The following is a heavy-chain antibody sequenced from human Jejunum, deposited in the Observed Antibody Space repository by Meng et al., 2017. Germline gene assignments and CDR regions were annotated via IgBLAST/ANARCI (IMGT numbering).Heavy chain of an antibody. CDR1: GIPFTASG. D-gene: IGHD2-21*01. V-gene: IGHV3-33*05. CDR3: ARDKGTTSCDT. Sequence: GGSLRLSCAASGIPFTASGMHWVRQGPGEGLEWVTFISSDGSQQYYVDSVKGRFTVSRDNSKNTLYLQVDSLRAEDTAVYYCARDKGTTSCDTWGQGTPVTVSS. J-gene: IGHJ4*02. CDR2: ISSDGSQQ.